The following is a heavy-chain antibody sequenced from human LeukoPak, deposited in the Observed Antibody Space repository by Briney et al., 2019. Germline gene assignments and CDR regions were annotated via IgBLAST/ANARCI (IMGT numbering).Heavy chain of an antibody. V-gene: IGHV4-39*01. J-gene: IGHJ4*02. D-gene: IGHD3-3*01. CDR3: ARARREWPIDA. Sequence: SETLSLTCTVSGGSISSSSYYSGWIRQPPGKGLEWIGSIYYSGSTYYNPSLKSRVTISVDTSKNQFSLKLSSVTAADTAVYYCARARREWPIDAGGQGTLVTVSS. CDR2: IYYSGST. CDR1: GGSISSSSYY.